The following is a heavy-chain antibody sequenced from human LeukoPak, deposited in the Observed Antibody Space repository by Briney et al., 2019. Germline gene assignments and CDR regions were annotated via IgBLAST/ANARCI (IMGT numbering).Heavy chain of an antibody. Sequence: GGSLRLSCAASGFTFSSYRMGWVRQAPGKGLEWVANIKQDGSEKYYVDFVRGRFTISRDNAKNSLYLQMNSLRAEDTAVYYCARDLDSYGFDYWGQGTLVTVSS. CDR2: IKQDGSEK. J-gene: IGHJ4*02. CDR1: GFTFSSYR. V-gene: IGHV3-7*03. D-gene: IGHD5-18*01. CDR3: ARDLDSYGFDY.